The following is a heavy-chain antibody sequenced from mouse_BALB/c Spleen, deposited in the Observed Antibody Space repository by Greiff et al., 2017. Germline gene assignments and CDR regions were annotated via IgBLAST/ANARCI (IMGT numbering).Heavy chain of an antibody. J-gene: IGHJ3*01. CDR3: ARHDGGLRGFTWFAY. Sequence: EVKVVESGGGLVKPGGSLKLSCAASGFAFSSYDMSWVRQTPEKRLEWVAYISSGGGSTYYPDTVKGRFTISRDNAKNTLYLQMSSLKSEDTAMYYCARHDGGLRGFTWFAYWGQGTLVTVSA. V-gene: IGHV5-12-1*01. D-gene: IGHD2-4*01. CDR1: GFAFSSYD. CDR2: ISSGGGST.